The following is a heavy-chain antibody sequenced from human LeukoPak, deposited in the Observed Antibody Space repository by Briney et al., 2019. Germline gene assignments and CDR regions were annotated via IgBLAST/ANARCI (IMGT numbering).Heavy chain of an antibody. Sequence: SETLSLTCAVYGGSFSSYYWSWIRQPPRTGLEWIGEINHSGSTNYNQSLKSRVTISVDTSKNQFSRKLSSVTAADTAVYYCARGLRLPMVRGTFDYWGQGTLVTVSS. D-gene: IGHD3-10*01. CDR3: ARGLRLPMVRGTFDY. J-gene: IGHJ4*02. CDR1: GGSFSSYY. CDR2: INHSGST. V-gene: IGHV4-34*01.